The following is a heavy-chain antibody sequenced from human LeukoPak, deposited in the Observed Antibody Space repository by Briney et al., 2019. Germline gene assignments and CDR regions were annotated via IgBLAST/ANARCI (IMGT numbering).Heavy chain of an antibody. CDR3: ARSPRTPGAVKLRFLEWLPPGANDAFDI. CDR1: GGTFSSNA. V-gene: IGHV1-46*01. D-gene: IGHD3-3*01. Sequence: ASVKVSCKASGGTFSSNAINWVRQAPGQGLEWMGGIIPSGGSTSYAQKFQGRVTMTRDTSTSTVYMELSSLRSEDTAVYYCARSPRTPGAVKLRFLEWLPPGANDAFDIWGQGTMVTVSS. J-gene: IGHJ3*02. CDR2: IIPSGGST.